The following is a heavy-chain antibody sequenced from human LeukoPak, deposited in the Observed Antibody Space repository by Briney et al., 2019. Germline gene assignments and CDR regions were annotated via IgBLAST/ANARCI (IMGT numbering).Heavy chain of an antibody. V-gene: IGHV3-23*01. CDR1: GFTFRIYA. CDR2: ISGSGGST. Sequence: QTGGSLRLSCAGSGFTFRIYAMSWVRQAPGKGLEWVSAISGSGGSTYYADSVKGRFTISRDNSKNTLYLQMNSLRVEDTAVYYCAEPPYGRDVYNYFDYWGQGTPVTVSS. D-gene: IGHD5-24*01. J-gene: IGHJ4*02. CDR3: AEPPYGRDVYNYFDY.